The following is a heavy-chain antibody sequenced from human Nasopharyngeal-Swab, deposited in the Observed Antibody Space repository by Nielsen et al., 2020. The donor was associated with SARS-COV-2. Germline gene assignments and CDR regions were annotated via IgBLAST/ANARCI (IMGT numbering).Heavy chain of an antibody. V-gene: IGHV3-72*01. Sequence: GGSLRPSCAASGFTFSTHYMDWVPQAQGKGREWVGPRINKANSYTTEYPASVKGRFTISRDDSKNSLYLQMSSLRTEDTAVYYCARDLSSIWTSGLGVWGQGTTVIVSS. CDR2: RINKANSYTT. D-gene: IGHD6-13*01. CDR3: ARDLSSIWTSGLGV. J-gene: IGHJ6*02. CDR1: GFTFSTHY.